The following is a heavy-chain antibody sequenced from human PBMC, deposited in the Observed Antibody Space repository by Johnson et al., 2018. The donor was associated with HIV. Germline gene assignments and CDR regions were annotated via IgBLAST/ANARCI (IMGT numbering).Heavy chain of an antibody. CDR3: AKEVPDKFDV. CDR2: MSYDGSNK. CDR1: GFIFSNYG. J-gene: IGHJ3*01. V-gene: IGHV3-30*18. Sequence: QVQLVESGGGLVQPGESLRLSCVASGFIFSNYGVHWVRQAPGKGLEWVALMSYDGSNKFYADSVKGRFTISRDNSKNTLYLQMNSLRPEDTALYYFAKEVPDKFDVWGQGTMVTVSS.